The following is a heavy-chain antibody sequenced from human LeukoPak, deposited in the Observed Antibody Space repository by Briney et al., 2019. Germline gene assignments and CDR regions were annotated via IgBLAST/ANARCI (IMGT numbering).Heavy chain of an antibody. CDR3: ARDRDYMDV. V-gene: IGHV3-21*01. J-gene: IGHJ6*03. CDR1: AFTFSSYS. CDR2: ISSSSSYI. Sequence: KPGESLRLSCAASAFTFSSYSLNWVRQAPGKGLEWVSSISSSSSYIYYADSVKGLFTISRDNAKNSLYLQMNSLRAEDTSVYYCARDRDYMDVWGKGTTVTVSS.